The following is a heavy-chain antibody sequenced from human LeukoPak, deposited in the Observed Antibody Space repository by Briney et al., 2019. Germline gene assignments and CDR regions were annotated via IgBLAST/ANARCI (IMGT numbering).Heavy chain of an antibody. D-gene: IGHD6-13*01. CDR3: ARGAAGTFPDYYYFGMYV. V-gene: IGHV5-51*01. CDR2: IYPGDSDT. Sequence: GESLKISCKGSGYRFTDYWIGWVRQMPGKGLEWMGIIYPGDSDTRHSPSFQGQVTISADKSINTAHLQWSSLKASDTAMYYCARGAAGTFPDYYYFGMYVWGQGTTVSVCS. J-gene: IGHJ6*02. CDR1: GYRFTDYW.